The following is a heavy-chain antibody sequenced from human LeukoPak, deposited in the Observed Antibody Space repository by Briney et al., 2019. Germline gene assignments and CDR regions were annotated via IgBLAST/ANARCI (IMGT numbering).Heavy chain of an antibody. V-gene: IGHV3-21*01. D-gene: IGHD6-19*01. CDR2: ISGSGGNT. J-gene: IGHJ3*02. CDR1: GGTFSSYA. Sequence: SCKASGGTFSSYAMSWVRQAPGKGLELVSAISGSGGNTYYADSVKGRFTISRDNAKNSLYLQMNSLRSEDTAVYYCARGSSGWYGAFDIWGQGTMVTVSS. CDR3: ARGSSGWYGAFDI.